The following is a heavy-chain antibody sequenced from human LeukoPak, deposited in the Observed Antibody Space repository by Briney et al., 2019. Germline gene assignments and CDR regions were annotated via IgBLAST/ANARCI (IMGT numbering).Heavy chain of an antibody. CDR2: IIPIFGTA. V-gene: IGHV1-69*06. CDR3: ARAKYYGSGSYYKGAYYFDY. D-gene: IGHD3-10*01. CDR1: GGTFSSYA. Sequence: SVKVSCTASGGTFSSYAISWVRQAPGQGLEWMGGIIPIFGTANYAQKFQGRVTITADKSTSTAYMELSSLRSEDTAVYYCARAKYYGSGSYYKGAYYFDYWGQGTLVTVSS. J-gene: IGHJ4*02.